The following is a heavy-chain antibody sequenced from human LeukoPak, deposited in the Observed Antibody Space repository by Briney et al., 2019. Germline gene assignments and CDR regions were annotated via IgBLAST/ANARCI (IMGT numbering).Heavy chain of an antibody. CDR1: EYPFNAYD. CDR2: MNPNSGNT. D-gene: IGHD3-10*01. CDR3: ARGLWFGESHSFDY. J-gene: IGHJ4*02. Sequence: ASVKVSCKAFEYPFNAYDVHWVRQATGQGLEWMGWMNPNSGNTGYAQKFQGRVTITRNTSISTAYMELSSLRSEDTAVYYCARGLWFGESHSFDYWGQGTLVTVSS. V-gene: IGHV1-8*03.